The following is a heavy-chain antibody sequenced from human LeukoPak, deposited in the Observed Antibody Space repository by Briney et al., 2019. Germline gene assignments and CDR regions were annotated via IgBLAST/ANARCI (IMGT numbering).Heavy chain of an antibody. CDR3: ARDGGRYCSGGSCYSD. Sequence: GSLRLSCAASGFTVSSNYMSWVRQAPGKGLEWVSVIYSGGSTYYADSVKGRFTISRDNSKNTLYLQMNSLRAEDTAVYYCARDGGRYCSGGSCYSDWGQGTLITVSS. CDR2: IYSGGST. CDR1: GFTVSSNY. J-gene: IGHJ4*02. V-gene: IGHV3-53*01. D-gene: IGHD2-15*01.